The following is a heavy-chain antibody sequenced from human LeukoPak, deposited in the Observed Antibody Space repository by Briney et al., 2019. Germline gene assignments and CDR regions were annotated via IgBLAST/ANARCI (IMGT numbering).Heavy chain of an antibody. Sequence: PGGSLRLSCAASGFTFSSYSINWVRQAPGKGLEWVSSISSSSSYIYYADSVKGRFTISRDSAKNSLYLQMNSLRAEDTAVYYCARDMNRGYDYGMDVWGQGTTVTVSS. J-gene: IGHJ6*02. D-gene: IGHD1/OR15-1a*01. CDR1: GFTFSSYS. CDR2: ISSSSSYI. V-gene: IGHV3-21*01. CDR3: ARDMNRGYDYGMDV.